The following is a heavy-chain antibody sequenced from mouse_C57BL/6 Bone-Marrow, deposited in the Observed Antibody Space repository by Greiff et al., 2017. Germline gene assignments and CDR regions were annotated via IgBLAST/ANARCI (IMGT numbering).Heavy chain of an antibody. V-gene: IGHV1-53*01. CDR3: ARSGVYGSSLYWYFDV. CDR2: INPNNGGS. D-gene: IGHD1-1*01. Sequence: QVQLQQPGTELVKPGASVKLSCKASGYTFTSYWMHWVKQRPGQGLEWIGNINPNNGGSNYNEKFKNKATLTVEKSSSTTYMQLSSLTSVDSAVFCFARSGVYGSSLYWYFDVWGTGTTVTVAS. J-gene: IGHJ1*03. CDR1: GYTFTSYW.